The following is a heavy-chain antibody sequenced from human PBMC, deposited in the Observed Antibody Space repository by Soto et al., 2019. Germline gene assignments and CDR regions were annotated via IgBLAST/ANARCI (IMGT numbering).Heavy chain of an antibody. J-gene: IGHJ4*02. Sequence: QVQLVQSGAEVKKPGASVKVSCKASGYTFTDYYIHWVRQAPGQGLEWMGIINPSGGSPSHAQKFQGRVTMTRDTSTSTVYMGLSSLRSEDTAVYYCARDASSSPTNYFDYWGQGTLVTVSS. D-gene: IGHD6-6*01. V-gene: IGHV1-46*01. CDR1: GYTFTDYY. CDR2: INPSGGSP. CDR3: ARDASSSPTNYFDY.